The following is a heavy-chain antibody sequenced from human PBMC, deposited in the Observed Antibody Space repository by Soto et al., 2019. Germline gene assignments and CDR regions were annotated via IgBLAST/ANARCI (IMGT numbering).Heavy chain of an antibody. CDR2: IYYSGST. J-gene: IGHJ6*03. V-gene: IGHV4-39*07. CDR3: ARGSSQVGDYGVDYYYYYVGV. D-gene: IGHD4-17*01. CDR1: GGSISSSSYY. Sequence: SETLSLTCTVSGGSISSSSYYWGWIRQPPGKGLEWIGSIYYSGSTYYNPSLKSRVTISVDTSKNQFSLKLSSVTAADTAVYYCARGSSQVGDYGVDYYYYYVGVWGKGTTVTVSS.